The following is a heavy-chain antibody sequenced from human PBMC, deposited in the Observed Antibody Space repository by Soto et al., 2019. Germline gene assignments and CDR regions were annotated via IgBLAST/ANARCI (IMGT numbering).Heavy chain of an antibody. CDR1: GFTFSNCA. CDR3: AKDQGSSWYEIDY. D-gene: IGHD6-13*01. V-gene: IGHV3-23*01. J-gene: IGHJ4*02. Sequence: EVQLLESGGGLVQPGGSLRLSCAASGFTFSNCALTWVRQAPGKGLEWVSTISGSGGSTYYADSVKGRFTISRDNSKNTLYLQMNSLRAEDTAVYYCAKDQGSSWYEIDYWGQRTLVTVSS. CDR2: ISGSGGST.